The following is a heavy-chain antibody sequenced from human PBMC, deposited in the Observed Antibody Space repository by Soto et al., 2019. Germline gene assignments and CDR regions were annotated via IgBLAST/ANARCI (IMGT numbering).Heavy chain of an antibody. D-gene: IGHD2-2*01. CDR1: GFTFSSYA. CDR3: TRQIVVVPAAYDY. V-gene: IGHV3-30-3*01. CDR2: ISYDGSNK. J-gene: IGHJ4*02. Sequence: QVQLVESGGGVVQPGRSLRLSCAASGFTFSSYAMPWVRQAPGKGLEWVAVISYDGSNKYYADSVKGRFTISRDNSKNTLYLQMNSMRAVDTAVYYCTRQIVVVPAAYDYWGQGTLVTVSS.